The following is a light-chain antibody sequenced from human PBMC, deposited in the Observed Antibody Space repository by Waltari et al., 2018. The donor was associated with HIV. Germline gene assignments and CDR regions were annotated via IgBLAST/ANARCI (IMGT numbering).Light chain of an antibody. Sequence: IVLTQSPGTLSLSPGESAPLACRARQSVDNSYLAWYQQRPGQAPRLLIYGASNRATGIPDRFSGSGSGTSFTLTINRLEPEDFAVYFCQQYGNSLTFGGGTKVEI. J-gene: IGKJ4*01. V-gene: IGKV3-20*01. CDR1: QSVDNSY. CDR3: QQYGNSLT. CDR2: GAS.